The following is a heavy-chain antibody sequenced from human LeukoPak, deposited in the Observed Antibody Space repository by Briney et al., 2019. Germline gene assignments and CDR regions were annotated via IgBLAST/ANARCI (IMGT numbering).Heavy chain of an antibody. Sequence: GASVKVSCKASGYTFTSYDINWVRQATGQGLEWMGWMNPNSGNTGYAQKFQGRVTMTRNTSISTAYMEPSSLRSEDTAVYYCARGDLNYYDSSGYYPWGQGTLVTVSS. CDR1: GYTFTSYD. V-gene: IGHV1-8*01. J-gene: IGHJ5*02. CDR2: MNPNSGNT. D-gene: IGHD3-22*01. CDR3: ARGDLNYYDSSGYYP.